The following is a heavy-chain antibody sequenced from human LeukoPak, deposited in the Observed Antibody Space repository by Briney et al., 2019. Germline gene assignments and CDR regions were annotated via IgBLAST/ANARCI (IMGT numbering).Heavy chain of an antibody. CDR2: ISGGGDTT. D-gene: IGHD3-22*01. J-gene: IGHJ4*02. CDR1: GITFSNYA. CDR3: AKESPYYDSSGPRGEYFDY. Sequence: PGGSLRLSCAASGITFSNYAMSWVRQAPGKGLEWVSGISGGGDTTYNADSVKGRFTISRDNSKNTLYLQMNSLRAEDTAVYYCAKESPYYDSSGPRGEYFDYWGQGTLVTVSS. V-gene: IGHV3-23*01.